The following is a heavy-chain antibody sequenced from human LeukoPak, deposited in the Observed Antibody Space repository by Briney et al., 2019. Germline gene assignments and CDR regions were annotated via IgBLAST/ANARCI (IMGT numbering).Heavy chain of an antibody. CDR2: IFYSGSS. Sequence: SGTLSLTCTVSGDSLNSYYWSWIRQPPGEGLQWIGYIFYSGSSNYNASLRSRVAISVDTSKNQFSLKLTSVTAADTAVYYCAGRAARFFDYWGQGILVTVSS. D-gene: IGHD6-25*01. V-gene: IGHV4-59*01. CDR1: GDSLNSYY. J-gene: IGHJ4*02. CDR3: AGRAARFFDY.